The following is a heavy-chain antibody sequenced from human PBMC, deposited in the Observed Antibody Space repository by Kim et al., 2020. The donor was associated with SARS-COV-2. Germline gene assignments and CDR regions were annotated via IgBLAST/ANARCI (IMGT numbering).Heavy chain of an antibody. V-gene: IGHV3-23*01. D-gene: IGHD6-19*01. CDR3: ASNTPVAGGYYFDD. J-gene: IGHJ4*02. Sequence: HSLTSRFTHSRDKSKNTLYLQRNSLRAEDTAVYYCASNTPVAGGYYFDDWGQGTLVTVSS.